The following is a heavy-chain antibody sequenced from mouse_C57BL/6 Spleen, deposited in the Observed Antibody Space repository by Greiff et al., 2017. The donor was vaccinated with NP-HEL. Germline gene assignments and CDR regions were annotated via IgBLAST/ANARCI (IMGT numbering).Heavy chain of an antibody. Sequence: LKQSGAELVRPGSSVKLSCKDSYFAFMASAMHWVKQRPGHGLEWIGSFTMYSDATEYSENFKGKATLTAKTSSSTAYMELSSLTSEDSAVYYCARDSNYPYYAMDYWGQGTSVTVSS. J-gene: IGHJ4*01. CDR1: YFAFMASA. CDR2: FTMYSDAT. V-gene: IGHV1-49*01. D-gene: IGHD2-5*01. CDR3: ARDSNYPYYAMDY.